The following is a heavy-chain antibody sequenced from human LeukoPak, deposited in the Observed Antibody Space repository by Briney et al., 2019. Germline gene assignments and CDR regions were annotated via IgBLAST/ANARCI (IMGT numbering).Heavy chain of an antibody. D-gene: IGHD2-21*02. CDR2: ISWNSGSI. CDR1: GFTFDDYA. J-gene: IGHJ5*02. Sequence: GGSLRLSCAASGFTFDDYAMHWVRQAPGKGLEWVSGISWNSGSIGYADSVKGRFTISRDNAKNSLYLQMNSLRAEDTALYYCAKGVVVTANGNWFDPWGQGTLVTVSS. CDR3: AKGVVVTANGNWFDP. V-gene: IGHV3-9*01.